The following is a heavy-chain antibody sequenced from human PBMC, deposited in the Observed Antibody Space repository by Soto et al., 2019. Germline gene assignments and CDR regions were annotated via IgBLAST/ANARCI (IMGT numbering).Heavy chain of an antibody. D-gene: IGHD3-3*01. Sequence: VASVKVSCKASGYTFTSYGISWVRQAPGQGLEWMGWISAYNGNTNYAQKLQGRVTMTTDTSTSTAYMELRSLRSDDTAVYYCARDPLSGFWSGYYLSQYYFDYWGQGTLVTVSS. V-gene: IGHV1-18*01. CDR1: GYTFTSYG. CDR3: ARDPLSGFWSGYYLSQYYFDY. CDR2: ISAYNGNT. J-gene: IGHJ4*02.